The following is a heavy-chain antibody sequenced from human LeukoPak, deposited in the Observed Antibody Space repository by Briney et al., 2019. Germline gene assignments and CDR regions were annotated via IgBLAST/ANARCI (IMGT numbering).Heavy chain of an antibody. CDR1: GYTFTGYC. CDR3: ASFGRTYYYDSSGYP. Sequence: ASVKVSCKASGYTFTGYCMHWVRQAPGQGLEWMGRINPNSGGTNYAQKFQGRVTMTRDTSIGTAYMELSRLRSDDTGVYYCASFGRTYYYDSSGYPWGQGTLVTVSS. D-gene: IGHD3-22*01. CDR2: INPNSGGT. J-gene: IGHJ4*02. V-gene: IGHV1-2*05.